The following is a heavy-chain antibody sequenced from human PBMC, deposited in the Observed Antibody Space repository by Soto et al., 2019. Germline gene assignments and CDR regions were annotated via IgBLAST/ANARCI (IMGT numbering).Heavy chain of an antibody. CDR3: VRGPYNYNSRYFDY. CDR1: GGSFSGYF. D-gene: IGHD1-1*01. J-gene: IGHJ4*02. V-gene: IGHV4-34*01. Sequence: SETLSLTCTVSGGSFSGYFWTWIRQPPGKGLEWLAEINHSGITNYNPSVESRVSMSVDTSKNQFSLRLYSVTAADTAVYYCVRGPYNYNSRYFDYWGQGTLVTFSS. CDR2: INHSGIT.